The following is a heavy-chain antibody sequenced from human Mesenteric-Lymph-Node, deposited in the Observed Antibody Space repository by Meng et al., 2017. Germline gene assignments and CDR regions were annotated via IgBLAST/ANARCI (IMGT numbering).Heavy chain of an antibody. CDR3: AKDLPSYSTGRVPFES. D-gene: IGHD6-19*01. CDR1: GFSFSTFSTHA. J-gene: IGHJ4*02. Sequence: GGSLRLSCTGSGFSFSTFSTHAMTWVRQAPGKGLEWVSSISATGSSTYYADSVKGRFTISRDNFKNALSLQMNSLRAEDTAIYYCAKDLPSYSTGRVPFESWGLGTLGTVSS. V-gene: IGHV3-23*01. CDR2: ISATGSST.